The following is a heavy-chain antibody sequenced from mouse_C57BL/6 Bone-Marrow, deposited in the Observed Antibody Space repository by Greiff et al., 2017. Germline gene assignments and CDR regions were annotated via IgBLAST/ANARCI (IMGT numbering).Heavy chain of an antibody. V-gene: IGHV5-17*01. CDR3: ARRSNYVNCDY. J-gene: IGHJ2*01. D-gene: IGHD2-5*01. CDR2: ISSGSSTI. CDR1: GFTFSDYG. Sequence: EVKLMESGGGLVKPGGSLKLSCAASGFTFSDYGMHWVRQAPEKGLEWVAYISSGSSTIYYADTVKGRFTISRDNAKNTLFLQMTSLRSEDTAMYYCARRSNYVNCDYWGQGTTLTVSS.